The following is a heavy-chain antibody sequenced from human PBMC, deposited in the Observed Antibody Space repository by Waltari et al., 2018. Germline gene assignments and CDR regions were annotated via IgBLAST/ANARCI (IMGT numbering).Heavy chain of an antibody. Sequence: EVQLVQFGAEVKKPGASVKITCNDSVYTLTDYYIHWVQQAPGKGLEWMGLVDPEDGETIYAEKFQGRVTITADTSTDTAYMELSSLRSEDTAVYYCATVTRGSAYWGQGTLVTVSS. J-gene: IGHJ4*02. CDR3: ATVTRGSAY. CDR2: VDPEDGET. V-gene: IGHV1-69-2*01. CDR1: VYTLTDYY.